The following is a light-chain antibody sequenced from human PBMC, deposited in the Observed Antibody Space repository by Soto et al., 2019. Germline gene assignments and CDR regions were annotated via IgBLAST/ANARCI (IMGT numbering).Light chain of an antibody. J-gene: IGKJ4*01. CDR3: QQSYSTPHT. CDR1: QSISSY. CDR2: AAS. Sequence: DILMTQSPSSLSASLGDRVTITCRASQSISSYLNWYQQKPGQAPKLLIYAASSWPTGVPSRFSGSGSGTDFTLTISSLQPEDFATYYCQQSYSTPHTFGGGTKVEIK. V-gene: IGKV1-39*01.